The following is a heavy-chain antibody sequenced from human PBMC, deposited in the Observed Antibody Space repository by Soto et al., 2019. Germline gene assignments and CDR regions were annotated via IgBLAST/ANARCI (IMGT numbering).Heavy chain of an antibody. CDR2: INSDGSST. J-gene: IGHJ4*02. V-gene: IGHV3-74*01. CDR1: GFTFSTFW. D-gene: IGHD6-19*01. CDR3: ARGDSSGWYVY. Sequence: EVQLVESGGGLVQPGGSLRLSCAASGFTFSTFWLHWVRQPPGKGLMWVSRINSDGSSTSYADSVKGRFTISRDNAKNTLYLQMNSLRAEDTAVYYCARGDSSGWYVYWGQGTLVTVSS.